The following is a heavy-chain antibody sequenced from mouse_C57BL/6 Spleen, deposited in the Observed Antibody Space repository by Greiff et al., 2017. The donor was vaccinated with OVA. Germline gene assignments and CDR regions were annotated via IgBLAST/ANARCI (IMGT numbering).Heavy chain of an antibody. CDR1: GYTFTSYW. CDR3: ARGDWGMAYYYAMDY. D-gene: IGHD2-10*02. Sequence: QVQLQQPGAELVKPGASVKLSCKASGYTFTSYWMHWVKQRPGQGLEWIGMIHPNSGSTNYNEKFKSKATLTVDKSSNTAYLQLSSLTSEDTAVYYCARGDWGMAYYYAMDYWGQGTSVTVSS. CDR2: IHPNSGST. V-gene: IGHV1-64*01. J-gene: IGHJ4*01.